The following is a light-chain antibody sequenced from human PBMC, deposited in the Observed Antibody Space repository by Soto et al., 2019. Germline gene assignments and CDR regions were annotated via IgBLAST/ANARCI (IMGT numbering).Light chain of an antibody. CDR2: GAS. CDR3: QKYGTSPGT. V-gene: IGKV3-20*01. Sequence: EIVLTQSPDTLSLSPGEIATLSCSARQSISSTQLVWYQQKPGQAPTLLIFGASSRATGIPDRFSGSGSGTDFTLTISGLQPEDFAVYYCQKYGTSPGTFGQGTKVDIK. J-gene: IGKJ1*01. CDR1: QSISSTQ.